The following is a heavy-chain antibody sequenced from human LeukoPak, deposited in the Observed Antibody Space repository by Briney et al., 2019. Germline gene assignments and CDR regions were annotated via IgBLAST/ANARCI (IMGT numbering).Heavy chain of an antibody. D-gene: IGHD7-27*01. CDR2: IYYSGSI. V-gene: IGHV4-59*11. CDR3: ARDGDVELAFDY. CDR1: GGSISSHY. Sequence: SETLSLTCTVSGGSISSHYWSWIRQPPGKGLEWIGYIYYSGSINYNPSLKSRVTISVDTSKNQFSLKLSSVTAADTAVYYCARDGDVELAFDYWGQGTLVTVSS. J-gene: IGHJ4*02.